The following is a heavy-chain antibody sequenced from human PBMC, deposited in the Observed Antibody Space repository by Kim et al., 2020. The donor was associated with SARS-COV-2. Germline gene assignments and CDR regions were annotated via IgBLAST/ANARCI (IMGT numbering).Heavy chain of an antibody. D-gene: IGHD1-26*01. CDR3: SKDEWDDSGMEA. V-gene: IGHV3-23*01. CDR1: GFSFSSCA. Sequence: GGSLRLSCAASGFSFSSCAMTWVRQAPGKGLEWVSSISHDGTSSHYAHSVKGRFTISRDDSKHTLYLQLNSLRTDDTALYYCSKDEWDDSGMEASCQGT. CDR2: ISHDGTSS. J-gene: IGHJ6*02.